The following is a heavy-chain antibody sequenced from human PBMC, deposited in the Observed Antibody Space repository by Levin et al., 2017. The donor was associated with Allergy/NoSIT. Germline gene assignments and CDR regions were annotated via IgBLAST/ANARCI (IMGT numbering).Heavy chain of an antibody. CDR2: ISYDGSNK. CDR1: GFTFSSYG. Sequence: SCAASGFTFSSYGMHWVRQAPGKGLEWVAVISYDGSNKYYADSVKGRFTISRDNSKNTLYLQMNSLRAEDTAVYYCAKEGWLRFVDYWGQGTLVTVSS. D-gene: IGHD5-12*01. V-gene: IGHV3-30*18. CDR3: AKEGWLRFVDY. J-gene: IGHJ4*02.